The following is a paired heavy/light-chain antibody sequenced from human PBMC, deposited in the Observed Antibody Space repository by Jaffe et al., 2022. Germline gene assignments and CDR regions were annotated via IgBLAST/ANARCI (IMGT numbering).Heavy chain of an antibody. J-gene: IGHJ4*02. V-gene: IGHV2-5*01. Sequence: QITLMETGPTLVKPTQTLTLTCTFSGFSLTTSGVGVAWIRQTPGKALEWLALIYWNDAKHYSPSLKSRLTITKDTSKNQVVLTMTNMDPVDTATYYCVHRPSRLVWGFHFDSWGQGTLVTVSS. CDR1: GFSLTTSGVG. CDR2: IYWNDAK. CDR3: VHRPSRLVWGFHFDS. D-gene: IGHD5-12*01.
Light chain of an antibody. CDR2: DVT. CDR1: SNDVGGYNY. J-gene: IGLJ2*01. CDR3: CSYTSAITVVL. Sequence: QSALTQPASVSGSPGQSITISCTGTSNDVGGYNYVSWYQQHPGKAPKLVIYDVTNRPSGVSNRFSGSKSGNTASLTISGLQAEDEADYYCCSYTSAITVVLFGGGTKLTVL. V-gene: IGLV2-14*03.